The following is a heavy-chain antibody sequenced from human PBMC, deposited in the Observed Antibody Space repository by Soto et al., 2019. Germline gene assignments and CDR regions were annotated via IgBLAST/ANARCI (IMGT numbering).Heavy chain of an antibody. CDR2: ISYDGSNK. CDR1: GFTFSSYA. Sequence: QVQLVESGGGVVQPGRSLRLSCAASGFTFSSYAMHWVRQAPGKGLEWVAVISYDGSNKYYADSVKGRFTISRDNSKNTLYLQMNSLRAEDTAVYYCARDSWTTDAFDIWGQGTMVTVSS. V-gene: IGHV3-30-3*01. CDR3: ARDSWTTDAFDI. D-gene: IGHD3-3*01. J-gene: IGHJ3*02.